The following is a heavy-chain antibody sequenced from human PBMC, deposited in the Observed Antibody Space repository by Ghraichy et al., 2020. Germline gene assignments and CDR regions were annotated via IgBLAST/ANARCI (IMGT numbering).Heavy chain of an antibody. CDR1: GFTFSSYW. D-gene: IGHD5-18*01. Sequence: GSLNISCAASGFTFSSYWMHWVRQAPGKGLVWVSRINSDGSSTSYADSVKGRFTISRDNAKNTLYLQMNSLRAEDTAVYYCARVLVDTAFDYWGQGTLVTVSS. CDR3: ARVLVDTAFDY. J-gene: IGHJ4*02. V-gene: IGHV3-74*01. CDR2: INSDGSST.